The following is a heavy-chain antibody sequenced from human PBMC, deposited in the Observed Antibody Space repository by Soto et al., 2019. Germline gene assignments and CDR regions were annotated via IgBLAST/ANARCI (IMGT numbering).Heavy chain of an antibody. D-gene: IGHD3-22*01. J-gene: IGHJ4*02. CDR3: ARDQSSGVFDY. Sequence: QVQLVQSGGEVKQPGASVKVSCKATGYTFINSAIAWVRQAPGQGLEWMGWISPYNGNTNYAQSVQGRVTITTDTSTSTAYIEIRSLRFDDTAVYYCARDQSSGVFDYWGQGTLVTVST. CDR1: GYTFINSA. V-gene: IGHV1-18*04. CDR2: ISPYNGNT.